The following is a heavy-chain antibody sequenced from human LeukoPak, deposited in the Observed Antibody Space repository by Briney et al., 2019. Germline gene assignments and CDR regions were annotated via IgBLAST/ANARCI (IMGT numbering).Heavy chain of an antibody. J-gene: IGHJ4*02. CDR3: ARVGLPSLVGAATHLDY. CDR2: INPNSGGT. D-gene: IGHD1-26*01. V-gene: IGHV1-2*02. CDR1: GYTFTGYY. Sequence: GASVKVSCKASGYTFTGYYMHWVRQAPGQGLEWMGWINPNSGGTNYAQKFQGRVTMTRDTSISTAYMELSRLRSDDTAVYYCARVGLPSLVGAATHLDYWGQGTLVTVSS.